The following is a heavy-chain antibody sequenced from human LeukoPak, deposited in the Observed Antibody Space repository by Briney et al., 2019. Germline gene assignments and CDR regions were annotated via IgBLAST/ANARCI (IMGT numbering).Heavy chain of an antibody. CDR3: AMGMTYYFDY. Sequence: SETLSLTCTVSGGSISSYYWSWIRQPPGKGLEWIGEINQSGSTSYNPSLKSRVILSVDTSKNHFSLKLTSVTAADTATYYCAMGMTYYFDYWGQGTLVTVSS. V-gene: IGHV4-34*01. CDR2: INQSGST. J-gene: IGHJ4*02. D-gene: IGHD1-14*01. CDR1: GGSISSYY.